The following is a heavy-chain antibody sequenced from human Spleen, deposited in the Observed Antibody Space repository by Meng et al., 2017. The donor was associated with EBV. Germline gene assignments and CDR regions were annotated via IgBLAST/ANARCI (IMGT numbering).Heavy chain of an antibody. CDR1: GFTVRTNA. J-gene: IGHJ5*02. CDR2: IYSGGSP. CDR3: ARDSGNWWFDP. Sequence: LVVARGCSPQPGVSLILSWPVSGFTVRTNAMSWVRQAPGKGLEWVSLIYSGGSPFYADSVKGRFTISRDNSKYTLYLQMHSLRAEDTAMYYCARDSGNWWFDPWGQGTLVTVSS. V-gene: IGHV3-53*01.